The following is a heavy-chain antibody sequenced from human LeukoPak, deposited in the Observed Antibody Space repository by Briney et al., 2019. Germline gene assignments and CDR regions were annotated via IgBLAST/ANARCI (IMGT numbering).Heavy chain of an antibody. J-gene: IGHJ3*02. V-gene: IGHV1-69*04. Sequence: SVKVSCKASGDTFSSYAISWVRQAPGQGLEWMGRIIPILGIASYAQKFQGRVTITADKSTSTAYMELSSLRSEDTAVYYCANGYCSSTSCYAWRGDAFDIWGQGTMVTVSS. CDR2: IIPILGIA. CDR1: GDTFSSYA. D-gene: IGHD2-2*01. CDR3: ANGYCSSTSCYAWRGDAFDI.